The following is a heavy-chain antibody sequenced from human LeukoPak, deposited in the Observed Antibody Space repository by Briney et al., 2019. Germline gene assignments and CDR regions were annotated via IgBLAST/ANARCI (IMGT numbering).Heavy chain of an antibody. D-gene: IGHD1-26*01. J-gene: IGHJ4*02. CDR3: TTLGSIVGATTTY. Sequence: PGRSLRLSCAASGFTFSDYTIHWVRQAPGKGLEWVAVIWYDGSNKYYADSVKGRFTISRDNSKNTLYLQMNSLKTEDTAVYYCTTLGSIVGATTTYWGQGTLVTVSS. V-gene: IGHV3-33*01. CDR2: IWYDGSNK. CDR1: GFTFSDYT.